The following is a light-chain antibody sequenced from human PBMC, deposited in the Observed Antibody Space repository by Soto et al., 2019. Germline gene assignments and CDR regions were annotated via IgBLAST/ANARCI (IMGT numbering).Light chain of an antibody. CDR1: QSISSY. Sequence: DIQMTQSPSSLSASVGDRVTITCRASQSISSYLNWYQQKPGKAPKLLIYAASSLQSGVPSRFSGSGSETDFTLTNSSLQPEDFATYYCQQSYTTPITFGQGTRLEIK. CDR3: QQSYTTPIT. V-gene: IGKV1-39*01. J-gene: IGKJ5*01. CDR2: AAS.